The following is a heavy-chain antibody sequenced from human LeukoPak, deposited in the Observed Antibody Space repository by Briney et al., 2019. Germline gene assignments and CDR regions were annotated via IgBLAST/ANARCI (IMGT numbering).Heavy chain of an antibody. Sequence: PSETLSLTCTVSGYSISSGGYSWSWIRQPPGKGLEWIGYIYHSGSTYYNPSLRSRVTISVDRSKNQFSLKLSSVTAADTAVYYCARAPPSGVRGVYDWFDPWGQGTLVTVSS. D-gene: IGHD3-10*01. V-gene: IGHV4-30-2*01. CDR2: IYHSGST. CDR3: ARAPPSGVRGVYDWFDP. J-gene: IGHJ5*02. CDR1: GYSISSGGYS.